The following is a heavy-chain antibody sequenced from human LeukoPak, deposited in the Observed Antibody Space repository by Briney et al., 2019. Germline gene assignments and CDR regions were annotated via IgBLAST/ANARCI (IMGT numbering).Heavy chain of an antibody. Sequence: GGSLRLSCAASGFTFSNYGMHWVRQAPGKGLEWVAVISYDGSNKYYADSVKGRFTISRDNSKNTLCLQMNSLRAEDTAVYYCATDQRYAFDYWGQGILVTVSS. CDR1: GFTFSNYG. J-gene: IGHJ4*02. V-gene: IGHV3-30*03. CDR3: ATDQRYAFDY. D-gene: IGHD3-9*01. CDR2: ISYDGSNK.